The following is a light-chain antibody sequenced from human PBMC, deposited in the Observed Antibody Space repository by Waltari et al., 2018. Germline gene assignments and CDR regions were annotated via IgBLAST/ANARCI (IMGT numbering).Light chain of an antibody. CDR2: KAS. J-gene: IGKJ1*01. CDR1: QSITNW. V-gene: IGKV1-5*03. Sequence: DIQMTQSPSTLSASVGDRVTITCRASQSITNWLACYQQKPGKAPKLLIYKASNFESGVPSRFSGSGSGTEFTLTISSLQPDDFATYYCQQYDNYWTFGQGTKVEIK. CDR3: QQYDNYWT.